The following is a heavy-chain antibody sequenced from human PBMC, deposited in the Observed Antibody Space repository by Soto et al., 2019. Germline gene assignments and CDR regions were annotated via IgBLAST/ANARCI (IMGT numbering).Heavy chain of an antibody. Sequence: EASVKVSCKASGGSFSTYGINWVRLAPGQGLEWMGGIIPKFGTTNYAQKFRGRVTITADESTNTAYMELNYLRSEDTAVYYCARRLNYDDSSGYYYGYYFDYWGQGTLVTVSS. V-gene: IGHV1-69*13. CDR2: IIPKFGTT. CDR1: GGSFSTYG. J-gene: IGHJ4*02. CDR3: ARRLNYDDSSGYYYGYYFDY. D-gene: IGHD3-22*01.